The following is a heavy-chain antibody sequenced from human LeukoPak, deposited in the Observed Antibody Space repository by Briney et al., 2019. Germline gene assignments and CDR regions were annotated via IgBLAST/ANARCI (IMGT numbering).Heavy chain of an antibody. CDR2: IQSDGSPT. V-gene: IGHV3-74*01. J-gene: IGHJ4*02. CDR3: ASALGGQGGH. CDR1: GFTFSRYW. Sequence: GGSLRLSCAASGFTFSRYWMHWVRQAPGKGLMWVSLIQSDGSPTRYADSVKGRFTISRDNAKNTLFLQMNSLRADDTAVYYCASALGGQGGHWGQGSLVTVSS. D-gene: IGHD1-26*01.